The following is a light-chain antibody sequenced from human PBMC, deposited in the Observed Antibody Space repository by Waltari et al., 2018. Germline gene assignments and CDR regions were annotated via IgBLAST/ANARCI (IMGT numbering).Light chain of an antibody. CDR1: QSVSSSY. CDR3: QQYGSSSLT. CDR2: DAS. J-gene: IGKJ4*01. Sequence: EIVLTQSPATLSLSPGERATLSCRASQSVSSSYLAWYQQKPGLAPRLPSYDASSRATGIPDRFSGSGSGTDFTLTISRLEPEDFAVYYCQQYGSSSLTFGGGTKVEIK. V-gene: IGKV3D-20*01.